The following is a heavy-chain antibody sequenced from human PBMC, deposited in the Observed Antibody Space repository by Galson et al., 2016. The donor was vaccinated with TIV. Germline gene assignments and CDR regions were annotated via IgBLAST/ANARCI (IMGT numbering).Heavy chain of an antibody. CDR2: IYSGGNT. Sequence: SLRLSCAASGFTVSSSYMSWVRQAPGKGLEWVSVIYSGGNTYFADNVKGRFSISRDNSKNSLHLQMNSLRAEDTAVYYCFIGHYSDSWGQGTTVTVSS. CDR3: FIGHYSDS. CDR1: GFTVSSSY. V-gene: IGHV3-66*01. D-gene: IGHD3-16*02. J-gene: IGHJ4*03.